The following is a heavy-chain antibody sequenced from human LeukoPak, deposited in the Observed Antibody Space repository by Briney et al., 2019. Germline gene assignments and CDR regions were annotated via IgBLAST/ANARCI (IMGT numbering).Heavy chain of an antibody. CDR2: IYYNGDT. D-gene: IGHD4-17*01. CDR3: ARLLYDFGDHYIDF. J-gene: IGHJ4*02. V-gene: IGHV4-39*02. Sequence: SETLSLTCSVSGGSIRNKSYYWAWIRQPPGKGLEWIGNIYYNGDTHTNASLRSRVTQSVETSRNHFSLKLRSATAADTAVYYCARLLYDFGDHYIDFWGQGTLVTVSS. CDR1: GGSIRNKSYY.